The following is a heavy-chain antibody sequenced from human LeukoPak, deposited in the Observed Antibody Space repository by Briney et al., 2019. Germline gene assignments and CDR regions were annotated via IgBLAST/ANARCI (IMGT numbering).Heavy chain of an antibody. J-gene: IGHJ5*02. D-gene: IGHD6-19*01. CDR3: ARDCDSSGWYGSWFDP. Sequence: LSLTCTVSGGSISSSSYYWGWIRQPPGKGLEWVSYISSSGSTIYYADSVKGRFTISRDNAKNSLYLQMNSLRAEDTAVYYSARDCDSSGWYGSWFDPWGQGTLVTVSS. V-gene: IGHV3-11*01. CDR1: GGSISSSSYY. CDR2: ISSSGSTI.